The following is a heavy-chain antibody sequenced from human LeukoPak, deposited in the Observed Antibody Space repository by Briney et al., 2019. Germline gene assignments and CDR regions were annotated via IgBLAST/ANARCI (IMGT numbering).Heavy chain of an antibody. V-gene: IGHV1-69*01. D-gene: IGHD6-19*01. CDR2: IIPIFGAA. CDR1: GGTFSSYA. CDR3: ARYYSGWYYFDY. J-gene: IGHJ4*02. Sequence: SVKVSCKASGGTFSSYAISWVRQAPGQGLEWMGGIIPIFGAANYAQKFQGRVTITADESTSTAYMELSSLRSEDTAVYYCARYYSGWYYFDYWGQGTLVTVSS.